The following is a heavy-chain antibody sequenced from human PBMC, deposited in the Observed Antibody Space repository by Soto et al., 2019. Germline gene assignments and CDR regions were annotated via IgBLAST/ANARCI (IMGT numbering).Heavy chain of an antibody. CDR2: ISGSGGST. CDR3: AKGQGGDRYYYYYYYMDV. D-gene: IGHD4-17*01. CDR1: GFTFSSYA. J-gene: IGHJ6*03. V-gene: IGHV3-23*01. Sequence: GSLRLSCASSGFTFSSYAMSWVRQAPGKGLEWVSAISGSGGSTYYADSVKGRFTISRDNSKNTLYLQMNSLRAEDTAVYYCAKGQGGDRYYYYYYYMDVWGKGTTVTVS.